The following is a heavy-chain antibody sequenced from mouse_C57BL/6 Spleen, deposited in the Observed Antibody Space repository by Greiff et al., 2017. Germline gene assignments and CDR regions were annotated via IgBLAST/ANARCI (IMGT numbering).Heavy chain of an antibody. CDR2: IRSKSNNYAT. Sequence: EVKLMESGGGLVQPKGSLKLSCAASGFSFNTYAMNWVRQAPGKGLEWVARIRSKSNNYATYYADSVKDRFTISRDDSESMLYLQMNNLKTEDTAMYYCVRQRDDYYYFDYWGQGTTLTVSS. V-gene: IGHV10-1*01. D-gene: IGHD1-1*01. CDR3: VRQRDDYYYFDY. J-gene: IGHJ2*01. CDR1: GFSFNTYA.